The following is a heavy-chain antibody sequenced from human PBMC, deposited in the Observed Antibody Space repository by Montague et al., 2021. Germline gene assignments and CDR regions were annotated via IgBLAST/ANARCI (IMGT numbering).Heavy chain of an antibody. CDR1: GGSLSGYI. D-gene: IGHD6-19*01. CDR2: ISHTGST. J-gene: IGHJ4*02. V-gene: IGHV4-34*01. Sequence: ETLSLTCAVYGGSLSGYIWNWIRQPPGRDLEWIGQISHTGSTSYNPSLKSRVTMSVDTSENHVSLRLSPVTAADTAVYYCTRGEVAVTGIDYWGQGALVTVSS. CDR3: TRGEVAVTGIDY.